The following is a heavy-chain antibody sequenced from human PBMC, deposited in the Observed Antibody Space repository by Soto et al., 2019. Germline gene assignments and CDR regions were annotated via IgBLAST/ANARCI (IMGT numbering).Heavy chain of an antibody. J-gene: IGHJ5*02. CDR2: VTGSGGQI. Sequence: LRLSCAASGFTISTYAMTWVRQAPGKGLECVSGVTGSGGQIHYADSVKGRFTISKDNSKNTLYLQMSSLREEDTALYYCAKDAVYKDGLWLMDSWGQGTLVTVSS. CDR1: GFTISTYA. D-gene: IGHD2-21*01. CDR3: AKDAVYKDGLWLMDS. V-gene: IGHV3-23*01.